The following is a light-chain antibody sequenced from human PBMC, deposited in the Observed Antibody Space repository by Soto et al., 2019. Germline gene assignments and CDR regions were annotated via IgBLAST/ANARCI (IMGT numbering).Light chain of an antibody. V-gene: IGKV1-33*01. CDR3: QLYYSLPLLT. J-gene: IGKJ4*01. CDR2: DAS. CDR1: HDISNY. Sequence: DIQMTQSPSSLSASVGDRVTITCQASHDISNYLNWYQQRPGKAPTLLIYDASNLQTGVPSMFSGSGSWTDFTFTISSLQPEDIATYYCQLYYSLPLLTFGGGTKVEIK.